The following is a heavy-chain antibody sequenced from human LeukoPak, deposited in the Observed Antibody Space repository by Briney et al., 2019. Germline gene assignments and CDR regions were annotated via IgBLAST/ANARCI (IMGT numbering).Heavy chain of an antibody. CDR3: AKGYRSSSSCSLDY. D-gene: IGHD2-2*01. CDR1: GFTFSDYY. Sequence: LVESGGGVVQPGRSLRLSCAASGFTFSDYYMSWIRQAPGKGLEWVSYISSSGSTIYYADSVKGRFTISRDNAKNSLYLQMNSLRAEDTAVYYCAKGYRSSSSCSLDYWGQGTLVTVSS. CDR2: ISSSGSTI. V-gene: IGHV3-11*01. J-gene: IGHJ4*02.